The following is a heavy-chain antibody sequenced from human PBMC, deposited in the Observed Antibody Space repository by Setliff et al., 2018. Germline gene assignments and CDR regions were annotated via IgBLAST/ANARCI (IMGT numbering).Heavy chain of an antibody. CDR2: IRSKAYGGTT. Sequence: GGSLRLSCTASGFTFGDYAMSWVRQAPGKGLEWVGFIRSKAYGGTTEYAASVKGRFTISRDDSKSIVYLQVSSLKTEDTAVYYCVREGYSEYFQDWGRGTLVTVPQ. D-gene: IGHD1-1*01. J-gene: IGHJ1*01. CDR3: VREGYSEYFQD. CDR1: GFTFGDYA. V-gene: IGHV3-49*04.